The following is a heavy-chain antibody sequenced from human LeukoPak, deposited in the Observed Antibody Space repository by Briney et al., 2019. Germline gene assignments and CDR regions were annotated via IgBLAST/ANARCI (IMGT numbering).Heavy chain of an antibody. CDR2: ISYDGSNK. CDR3: AKDPSRGVLRYFDWLPLFVY. Sequence: GGSLRLSCAASGFTFSSYGMHWVRQAPGKGLEWVAVISYDGSNKHYADSVKGRFTISRDNSKNTLYLQMNSLRAEDTAVYYCAKDPSRGVLRYFDWLPLFVYWGQGTLVTVSS. D-gene: IGHD3-9*01. V-gene: IGHV3-30*18. J-gene: IGHJ4*02. CDR1: GFTFSSYG.